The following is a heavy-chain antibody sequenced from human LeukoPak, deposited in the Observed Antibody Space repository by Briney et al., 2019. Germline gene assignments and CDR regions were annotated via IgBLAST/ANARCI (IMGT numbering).Heavy chain of an antibody. CDR1: GGSISSYY. D-gene: IGHD1-26*01. J-gene: IGHJ6*02. V-gene: IGHV4-59*08. CDR2: ISYSGTT. CDR3: ATVGRLDGLNV. Sequence: SDTLSLTCTVSGGSISSYYWRWIRQPPGKELEWIGYISYSGTTSYNPSLKSRVSISIDTSKNQFSLKLRSVTAADTAVYYCATVGRLDGLNVWGQGTTVTVSS.